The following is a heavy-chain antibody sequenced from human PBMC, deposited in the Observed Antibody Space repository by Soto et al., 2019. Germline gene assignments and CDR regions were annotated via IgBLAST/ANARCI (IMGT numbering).Heavy chain of an antibody. D-gene: IGHD3-22*01. CDR2: IYYTGNT. CDR3: ARAPYDSSTYYLDY. V-gene: IGHV4-30-4*01. CDR1: GASISGGDYY. Sequence: QVQLQESGPGLVKPSQTLSLTCTVSGASISGGDYYWTWIRQPPGKGLEWIGSIYYTGNTYSNPCLESRLSISVDPSNNQFALRLTSVTAPDTAIYSCARAPYDSSTYYLDYWGQGTLVTVSS. J-gene: IGHJ4*02.